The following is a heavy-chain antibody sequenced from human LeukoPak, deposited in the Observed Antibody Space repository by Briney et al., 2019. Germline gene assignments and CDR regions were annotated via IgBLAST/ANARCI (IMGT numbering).Heavy chain of an antibody. CDR2: IKQDGSEK. Sequence: GGSLRLSCAASGLTFSTYWMSWVRQAPGKGLEWVANIKQDGSEKYYVDSVKGRFTISRDNAKNSVYLQMNSLRAEDTAVYYCARVAVPFDFWSGYYPGFFDYWGQGTLVTVSS. CDR3: ARVAVPFDFWSGYYPGFFDY. J-gene: IGHJ4*02. CDR1: GLTFSTYW. D-gene: IGHD3-3*01. V-gene: IGHV3-7*01.